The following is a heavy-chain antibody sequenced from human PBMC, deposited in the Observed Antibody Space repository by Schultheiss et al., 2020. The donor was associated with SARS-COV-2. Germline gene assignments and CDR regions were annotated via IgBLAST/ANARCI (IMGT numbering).Heavy chain of an antibody. Sequence: SQTLSLTCTVSGGSISSSSYYWGWIRQPPGKGLEWIGEINHSGSTNYNPSLKSRVTISVDKSKNQFSLKLSSVTAADTAVYYCANGGNSGWAWFDPWGQGTLVTVAS. D-gene: IGHD4-23*01. CDR3: ANGGNSGWAWFDP. V-gene: IGHV4-61*05. J-gene: IGHJ5*02. CDR2: INHSGST. CDR1: GGSISSSSYY.